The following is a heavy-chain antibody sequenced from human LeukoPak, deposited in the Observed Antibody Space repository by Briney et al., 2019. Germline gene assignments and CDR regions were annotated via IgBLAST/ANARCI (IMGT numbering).Heavy chain of an antibody. CDR1: GGTFSSYA. CDR2: IIPIFGTA. V-gene: IGHV1-69*13. D-gene: IGHD3-22*01. Sequence: EASVKVSCKASGGTFSSYAISWVRQAPGQGLEWMGGIIPIFGTANYAQKFQGRVTITADVSTSTAYMELSSLRSEDTAVYYCARDYYDSSGYYQGIDYWGQGTLVTVSS. CDR3: ARDYYDSSGYYQGIDY. J-gene: IGHJ4*02.